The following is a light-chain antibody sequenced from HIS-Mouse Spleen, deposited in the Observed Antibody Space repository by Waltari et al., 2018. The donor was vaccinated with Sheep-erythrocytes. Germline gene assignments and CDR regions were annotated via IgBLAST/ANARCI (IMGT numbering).Light chain of an antibody. CDR1: QSVSSY. J-gene: IGKJ2*01. V-gene: IGKV3-11*01. Sequence: EIVLTQSPATLSLSLGERATLSCRASQSVSSYLAWYQQKPCQAPRLLIYDASNRATGIPARFSGSGSGTDFTLTISSLEPEDFAVYYCQQRSNWYTFGQGTKLEIK. CDR3: QQRSNWYT. CDR2: DAS.